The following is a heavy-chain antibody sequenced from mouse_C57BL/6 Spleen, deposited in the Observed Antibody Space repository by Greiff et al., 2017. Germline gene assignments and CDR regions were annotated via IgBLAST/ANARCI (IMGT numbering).Heavy chain of an antibody. J-gene: IGHJ2*01. CDR2: IWSGGST. CDR3: SRESVYDYDDSLYYFDY. V-gene: IGHV2-2*01. D-gene: IGHD2-4*01. Sequence: QVQLKQSGPGLVQPSQSLSITCTASGFSLTSYGVHWVRQSPGKGLEWLGVIWSGGSTDYNAAFISRLSISKDNSKSQVFFKMNSLQADDTAIYYCSRESVYDYDDSLYYFDYWGQGTTLTVSS. CDR1: GFSLTSYG.